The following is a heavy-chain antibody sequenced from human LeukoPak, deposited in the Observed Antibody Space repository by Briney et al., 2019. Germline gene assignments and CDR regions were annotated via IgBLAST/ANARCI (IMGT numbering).Heavy chain of an antibody. D-gene: IGHD3-10*01. CDR1: GGSISSSSYY. J-gene: IGHJ4*02. CDR3: ARDGLWFGEYPFDY. Sequence: SETLSLTCTVSGGSISSSSYYWGWIRQPPGKGLEWIGSIYYSGSTYYNPSLKSRVTISVDTSKNQFSLKLSSVTAADTAVYYCARDGLWFGEYPFDYWGQGTLVTVSS. V-gene: IGHV4-39*07. CDR2: IYYSGST.